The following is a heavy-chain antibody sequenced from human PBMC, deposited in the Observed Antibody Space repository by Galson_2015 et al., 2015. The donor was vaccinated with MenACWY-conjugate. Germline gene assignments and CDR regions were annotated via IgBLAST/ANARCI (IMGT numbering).Heavy chain of an antibody. CDR3: AKGDRSTYTPIHY. Sequence: SLRLSCAASGFTFSNCAMSWVRQAPGKGLEWVSVIGGNGDSTYYADSVKGRFTISRDDSKNTMYLQMNSLRAEDTAVFYCAKGDRSTYTPIHYWGQGTLVTVSS. CDR2: IGGNGDST. V-gene: IGHV3-23*01. CDR1: GFTFSNCA. J-gene: IGHJ4*02. D-gene: IGHD3-22*01.